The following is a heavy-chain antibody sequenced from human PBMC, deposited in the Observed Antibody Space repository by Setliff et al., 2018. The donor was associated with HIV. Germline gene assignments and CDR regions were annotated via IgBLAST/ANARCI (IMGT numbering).Heavy chain of an antibody. CDR1: GGSFSDYY. CDR3: ARGIGPLPNWENFYYSMDV. D-gene: IGHD1-26*01. V-gene: IGHV4-34*01. Sequence: PSETLSLTCAVYGGSFSDYYWSWIRQPPGKGLEWIGEINHSGSTYSNPSLKSRVTISADTSKNQISLKLNSVTAADTAVYYCARGIGPLPNWENFYYSMDVWGKGTTVTVSS. CDR2: INHSGST. J-gene: IGHJ6*03.